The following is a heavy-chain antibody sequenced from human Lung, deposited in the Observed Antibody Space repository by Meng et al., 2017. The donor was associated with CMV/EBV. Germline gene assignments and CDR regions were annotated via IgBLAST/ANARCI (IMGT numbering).Heavy chain of an antibody. CDR3: AKGSYYDDSAVYNWFDP. CDR2: ISGSGGST. D-gene: IGHD3-22*01. V-gene: IGHV3-23*01. Sequence: GESLKISCAASGFRFRNYAMSWVRQAPGKGLEWVSGISGSGGSTFYVDSVKGRFTISRDNSQNTLFLQMNSLRAEDAAVYYCAKGSYYDDSAVYNWFDPWGQGALVTVSS. J-gene: IGHJ5*02. CDR1: GFRFRNYA.